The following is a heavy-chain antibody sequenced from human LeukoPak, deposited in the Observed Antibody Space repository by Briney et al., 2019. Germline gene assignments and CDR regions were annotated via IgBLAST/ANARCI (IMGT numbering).Heavy chain of an antibody. CDR1: GYTFSIFW. CDR2: IKQDGSAK. Sequence: GGSLRLSCAVSGYTFSIFWMSWVRHAPGKGLEWVANIKQDGSAKYYMDSVKGRFTISRDNARNSLYLEMNILRAEDTAIYYCARGLWNIVVVPAAILVGYYFDYWGQGTLVTVSS. V-gene: IGHV3-7*01. J-gene: IGHJ4*02. CDR3: ARGLWNIVVVPAAILVGYYFDY. D-gene: IGHD2-2*01.